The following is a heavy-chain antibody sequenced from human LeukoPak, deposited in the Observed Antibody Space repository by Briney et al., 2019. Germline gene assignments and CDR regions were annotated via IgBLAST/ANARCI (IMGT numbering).Heavy chain of an antibody. V-gene: IGHV3-7*01. CDR1: GFTFSSYS. J-gene: IGHJ3*02. Sequence: PGGSLRLSCAASGFTFSSYSMNWVRQAPGKGLEWVANIKQDGSEKYYVDSVKGRFTISRDNAKNSLYLQMNSLRAEDTAVYYCARWDTTGGAFDIWGQGTMVTVSS. CDR2: IKQDGSEK. D-gene: IGHD4-17*01. CDR3: ARWDTTGGAFDI.